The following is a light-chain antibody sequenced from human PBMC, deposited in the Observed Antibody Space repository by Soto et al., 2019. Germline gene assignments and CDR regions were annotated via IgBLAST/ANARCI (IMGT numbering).Light chain of an antibody. CDR3: LHHHSFPLA. J-gene: IGKJ4*01. CDR1: QGINNY. CDR2: SAS. V-gene: IGKV1-17*03. Sequence: DIQMTQSPSAMSASVGDRVTITCRASQGINNYLVWFQQKPGQVPKRLISSASSLQPVVPSRFSGSGLGTEFTLTISNLQPEDFATYYCLHHHSFPLAFGGGTKVEIK.